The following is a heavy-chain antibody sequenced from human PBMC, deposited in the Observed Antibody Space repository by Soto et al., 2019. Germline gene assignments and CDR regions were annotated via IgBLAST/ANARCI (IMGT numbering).Heavy chain of an antibody. CDR1: GFTFSSYA. J-gene: IGHJ4*02. V-gene: IGHV3-30-3*01. D-gene: IGHD6-13*01. CDR3: ARDFWRIAAAGTPGVGY. CDR2: ISYDGSNK. Sequence: QVQLVESGGGVVQPGRSLRLSCAASGFTFSSYAMHWVRQAPGKGLEWVAVISYDGSNKYYADSVKGRFTISRDNSKNTLYLQMNSLRAEDTAVYYCARDFWRIAAAGTPGVGYWGQGTLVTVSS.